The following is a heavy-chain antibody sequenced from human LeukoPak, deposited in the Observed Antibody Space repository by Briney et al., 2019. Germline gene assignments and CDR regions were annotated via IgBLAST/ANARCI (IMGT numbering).Heavy chain of an antibody. CDR3: ARQMTTVRSSAFDI. CDR2: IKQDGSEK. V-gene: IGHV3-7*01. Sequence: PGGSLRLSCAASGFTFSSYWMSWVRQAPGKGLEWAANIKQDGSEKYYVDSVKGRFTISRDNAKNSLYLQMNSLRAEDTAVYYCARQMTTVRSSAFDIWGQGTMVTVSS. CDR1: GFTFSSYW. J-gene: IGHJ3*02. D-gene: IGHD4-17*01.